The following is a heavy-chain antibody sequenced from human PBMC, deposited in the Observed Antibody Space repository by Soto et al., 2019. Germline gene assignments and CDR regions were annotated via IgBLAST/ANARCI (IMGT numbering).Heavy chain of an antibody. Sequence: SETLSLTCAVYGGSFSGYYWSWIRQPPGKGLEWIGEINHSGSTNYNPSLKSRVTISVDTSKNQFSLKLSSVTAADTAVYYCARGLGRIIAARPFDYWGQGTLVTVSS. J-gene: IGHJ4*02. D-gene: IGHD6-6*01. V-gene: IGHV4-34*01. CDR1: GGSFSGYY. CDR2: INHSGST. CDR3: ARGLGRIIAARPFDY.